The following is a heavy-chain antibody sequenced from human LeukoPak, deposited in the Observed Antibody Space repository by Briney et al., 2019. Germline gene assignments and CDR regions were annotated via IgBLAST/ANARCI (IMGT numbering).Heavy chain of an antibody. CDR1: GFTFSTYS. D-gene: IGHD5-12*01. CDR3: ARSPYIVATIGADY. Sequence: GGSLRPSCSASGFTFSTYSMTWVRQAPGKGLEWVSYISSSSSTIYYADSVKGRFTISRDNAKNSLYLQMKSLRDEDTAVFYCARSPYIVATIGADYWGQGTLVTVSS. J-gene: IGHJ4*02. V-gene: IGHV3-48*02. CDR2: ISSSSSTI.